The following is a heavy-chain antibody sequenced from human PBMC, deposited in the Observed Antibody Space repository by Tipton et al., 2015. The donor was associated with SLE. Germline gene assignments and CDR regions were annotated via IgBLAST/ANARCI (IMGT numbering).Heavy chain of an antibody. CDR1: GDSITSYY. D-gene: IGHD1-1*01. J-gene: IGHJ5*02. CDR2: IYNSGST. V-gene: IGHV4-4*07. Sequence: LRLSCSVSGDSITSYYWSWFRQSTGRGLEWIGRIYNSGSTNYNPPLKSRVTMSVDTSKNQFSLKLNSVTAADTAVYYCARGQHQLGRFDPWGQGTLVTVSS. CDR3: ARGQHQLGRFDP.